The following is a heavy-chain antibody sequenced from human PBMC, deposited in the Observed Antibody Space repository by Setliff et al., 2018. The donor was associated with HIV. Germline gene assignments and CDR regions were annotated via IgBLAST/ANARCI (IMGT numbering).Heavy chain of an antibody. V-gene: IGHV3-21*04. CDR3: AKPYRGSVVRDQGYMDV. CDR2: ISSSSSYI. Sequence: GGSLRLSCAASGFTFSSYSMNWVRQAPGKGLEWVSSISSSSSYIYYADSVKGRFTISRDNAKDSLYLQMNSLRAEDTAVYYCAKPYRGSVVRDQGYMDVWGKGTTVTVSS. J-gene: IGHJ6*03. CDR1: GFTFSSYS. D-gene: IGHD3-10*01.